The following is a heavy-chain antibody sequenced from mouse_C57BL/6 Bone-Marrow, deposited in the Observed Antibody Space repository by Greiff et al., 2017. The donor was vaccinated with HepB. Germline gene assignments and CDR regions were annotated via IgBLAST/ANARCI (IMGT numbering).Heavy chain of an antibody. CDR3: ARWGTTVAY. V-gene: IGHV1-26*01. CDR1: GYTFTDYY. J-gene: IGHJ2*01. Sequence: EVQLQQSGPELVKPGASVKISCKASGYTFTDYYMNWVKQSHGKSLEWIGDINPNNGGTSYNQKFKGKATLTVDKSSSTAYMELRSLTSEDSAVYYCARWGTTVAYWGQGTTLTVSS. CDR2: INPNNGGT. D-gene: IGHD1-1*01.